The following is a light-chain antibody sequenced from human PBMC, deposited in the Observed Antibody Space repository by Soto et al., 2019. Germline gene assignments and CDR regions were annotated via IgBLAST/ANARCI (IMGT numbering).Light chain of an antibody. CDR3: SSYSSSTTWV. CDR1: SSDVGAYNY. V-gene: IGLV2-14*01. Sequence: QSVLTQPASVSGSPGQSITISCTGTSSDVGAYNYVSWYQQHPGKAPKLMIYDVTTRPSGVSDRFSGSKSGITASLTISGLQAEDEADYYCSSYSSSTTWVFGGGTRSPS. CDR2: DVT. J-gene: IGLJ3*02.